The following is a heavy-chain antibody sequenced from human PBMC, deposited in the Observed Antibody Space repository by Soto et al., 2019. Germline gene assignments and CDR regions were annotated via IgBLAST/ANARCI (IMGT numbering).Heavy chain of an antibody. CDR2: INHSGST. CDR3: ASSGIGTVVTPGSPQTRFWFDP. Sequence: PSETLSLTCAVYGGSFSGYYWSWIRQPPGKGLEWIGEINHSGSTNYNPSLKSRVTISVDTSKNQFSLKLSSVTAADTAVYYCASSGIGTVVTPGSPQTRFWFDPWGQGTLVTVSS. CDR1: GGSFSGYY. V-gene: IGHV4-34*01. J-gene: IGHJ5*02. D-gene: IGHD2-21*02.